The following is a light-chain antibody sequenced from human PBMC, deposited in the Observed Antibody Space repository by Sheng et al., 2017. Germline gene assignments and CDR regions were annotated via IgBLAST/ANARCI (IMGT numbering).Light chain of an antibody. CDR1: QSVTSRY. CDR3: QQYHSWPPGAT. J-gene: IGKJ4*01. V-gene: IGKV3-15*01. Sequence: EIVMTQSPATLSVSPGERATLSCRASQSVTSRYLAWYQQKPGQAPRLLIYGASTRATGIPARFSGRGSGTDFTLTISSLQSEDFAVYYCQQYHSWPPGATFGGGTKLDI. CDR2: GAS.